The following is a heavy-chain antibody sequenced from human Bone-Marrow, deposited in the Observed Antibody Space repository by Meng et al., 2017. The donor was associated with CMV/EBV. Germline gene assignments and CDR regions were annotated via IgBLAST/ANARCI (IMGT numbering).Heavy chain of an antibody. CDR1: GFTFSSYW. Sequence: GESLKISCAASGFTFSSYWMTWVRQAPGKGLEWVANINQDGSQKNYVDSVKGRFTISRDNAKNSLFLQMNSLRAEDTAVYYCARASGRWESTYDSSGYYYPNFDYWGQGTLVTVSS. CDR3: ARASGRWESTYDSSGYYYPNFDY. V-gene: IGHV3-7*01. CDR2: INQDGSQK. D-gene: IGHD3-22*01. J-gene: IGHJ4*02.